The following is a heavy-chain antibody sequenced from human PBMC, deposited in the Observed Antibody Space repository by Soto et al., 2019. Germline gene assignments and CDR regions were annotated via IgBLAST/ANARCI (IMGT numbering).Heavy chain of an antibody. Sequence: QVQLVQSGAEVKKPGASVKVSCKASGYTFTSYAMHWVRQAPGQRLEWMGWINAGNGNTKYSQKFQGRVTITRDTSASTAYMELSSLRSEDTAVYYCARVRTIGSYSDYYYGMDVWGQGTTVTVSS. J-gene: IGHJ6*02. V-gene: IGHV1-3*01. CDR3: ARVRTIGSYSDYYYGMDV. CDR1: GYTFTSYA. CDR2: INAGNGNT. D-gene: IGHD1-26*01.